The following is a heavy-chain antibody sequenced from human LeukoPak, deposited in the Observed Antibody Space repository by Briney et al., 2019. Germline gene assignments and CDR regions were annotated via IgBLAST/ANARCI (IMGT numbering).Heavy chain of an antibody. V-gene: IGHV1-18*01. CDR2: ISAYSGDT. CDR3: ARDGSGTYSFDY. J-gene: IGHJ4*02. D-gene: IGHD1-26*01. Sequence: ASVKVSCKASGYTFTSYGISWVRQAPGQGLEWMGWISAYSGDTNSAQNLQGRVTMTTDTPTSTAYMELRSLRSDDTAVYYCARDGSGTYSFDYWGQGTLVTVSS. CDR1: GYTFTSYG.